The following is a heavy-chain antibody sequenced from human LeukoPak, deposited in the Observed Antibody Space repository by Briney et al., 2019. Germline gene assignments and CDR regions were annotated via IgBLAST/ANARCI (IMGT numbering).Heavy chain of an antibody. CDR3: ARVCSSGRCLDY. CDR2: INHSGST. CDR1: GYSISSGYY. Sequence: SETLSLTCTVSGYSISSGYYWAWMRQPPGKGLEWTGSINHSGSTYYNPSLKSRVTVSVDTSKNQVSLRLSSVTAADTAVYYCARVCSSGRCLDYWGQGTLVTVSS. V-gene: IGHV4-38-2*02. D-gene: IGHD2-15*01. J-gene: IGHJ4*02.